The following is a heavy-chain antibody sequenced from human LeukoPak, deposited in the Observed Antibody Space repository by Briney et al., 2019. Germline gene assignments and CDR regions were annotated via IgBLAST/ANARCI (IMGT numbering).Heavy chain of an antibody. D-gene: IGHD4-11*01. Sequence: GGSLRLSCAASGFTVSSNYMSWVRQAPGKGPEWVSVIYSGGSTYCADSVKGRFTISRDNSKNTLYLQMNSLRAEDTAVYYCARGMQTTVTPYAYWGQGTLVTVSS. CDR2: IYSGGST. J-gene: IGHJ4*02. CDR3: ARGMQTTVTPYAY. CDR1: GFTVSSNY. V-gene: IGHV3-66*02.